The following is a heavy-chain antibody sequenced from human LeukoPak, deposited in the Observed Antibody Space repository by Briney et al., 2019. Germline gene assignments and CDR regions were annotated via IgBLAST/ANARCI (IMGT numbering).Heavy chain of an antibody. CDR2: ISSSSSYI. V-gene: IGHV3-21*01. CDR3: ARDLSGWELRGYFDY. CDR1: GFTFSSYG. D-gene: IGHD6-19*01. Sequence: PGGSLRLSCAASGFTFSSYGMHWVRQAPGKGLEWVSSISSSSSYIYYADSVKGRFTISRDNAKNSLYLQMNSLRAEDTAVYYCARDLSGWELRGYFDYWGQGTLVTVSS. J-gene: IGHJ4*02.